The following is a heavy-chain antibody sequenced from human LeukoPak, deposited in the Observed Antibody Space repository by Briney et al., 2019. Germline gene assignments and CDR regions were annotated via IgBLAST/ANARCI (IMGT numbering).Heavy chain of an antibody. CDR3: ARGDVLLWFGESKNAFDI. CDR2: IYYSGST. V-gene: IGHV4-59*01. D-gene: IGHD3-10*01. J-gene: IGHJ3*02. CDR1: GGSISSYY. Sequence: PETLSLTCTVSGGSISSYYWSWIRQPPGKGLEWIGYIYYSGSTNYNPSLKSRVTISVDTSKNQFSLKLSSVTAADTAVYYCARGDVLLWFGESKNAFDIWGQGTMVTVSS.